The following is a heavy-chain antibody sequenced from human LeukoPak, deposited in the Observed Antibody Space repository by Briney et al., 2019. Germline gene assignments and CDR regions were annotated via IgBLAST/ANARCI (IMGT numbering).Heavy chain of an antibody. J-gene: IGHJ4*02. CDR2: ISSSGSTI. Sequence: GGSLRLSCAASGFTFSDYYMSWIREAPGKGLEWVSYISSSGSTIYYADSVKGRFTISRDNAKNSLYLQMNSLRAEDTAVYYCARQSSSDSRDYWGQGTLVPVSS. V-gene: IGHV3-11*01. CDR3: ARQSSSDSRDY. CDR1: GFTFSDYY. D-gene: IGHD6-6*01.